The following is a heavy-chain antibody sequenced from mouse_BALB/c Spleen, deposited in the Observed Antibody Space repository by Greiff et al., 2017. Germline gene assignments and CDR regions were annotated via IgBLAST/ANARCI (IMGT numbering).Heavy chain of an antibody. Sequence: LQQPGSELVRPGASVKLSCKASGYTFTSYWLHWVKQRHGQGLEWIGNIYPGSGSTNYDEKFTSKGTLTVDTSSSTAYMHLSSLTSEDSAVYYCTRTPIYDGDDYFDYWGQGTTLTVSS. D-gene: IGHD2-13*01. CDR1: GYTFTSYW. CDR3: TRTPIYDGDDYFDY. J-gene: IGHJ2*01. V-gene: IGHV1S22*01. CDR2: IYPGSGST.